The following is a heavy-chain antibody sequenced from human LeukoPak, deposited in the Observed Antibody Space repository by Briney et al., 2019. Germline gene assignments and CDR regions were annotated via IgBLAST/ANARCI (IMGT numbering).Heavy chain of an antibody. D-gene: IGHD3-22*01. Sequence: GGALRLSCAVSGFSLYTYRMHWVGPAPGKGLAWVSLINHTSTYIYYADSVKGRFTISRDNAKNSLYLQMNSLRVEDTAVYYCARVGSAAPVTSSGHTIDYWGQGTLVIVSS. V-gene: IGHV3-21*01. J-gene: IGHJ4*02. CDR3: ARVGSAAPVTSSGHTIDY. CDR1: GFSLYTYR. CDR2: INHTSTYI.